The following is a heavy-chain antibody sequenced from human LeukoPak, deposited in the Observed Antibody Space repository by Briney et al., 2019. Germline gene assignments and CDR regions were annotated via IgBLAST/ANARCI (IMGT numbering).Heavy chain of an antibody. J-gene: IGHJ4*02. CDR3: AREAVTTGLDY. CDR2: VYYSGST. CDR1: GGSIVSSSYY. V-gene: IGHV4-39*07. D-gene: IGHD4-17*01. Sequence: PSETLSLTCAVSGGSIVSSSYYWGWIRQPPGKGLEWLGGVYYSGSTYYNPSLKSRVTISVDTSKNQFSLKLSSVTAADTAVYYCAREAVTTGLDYWGQGTLVTVSS.